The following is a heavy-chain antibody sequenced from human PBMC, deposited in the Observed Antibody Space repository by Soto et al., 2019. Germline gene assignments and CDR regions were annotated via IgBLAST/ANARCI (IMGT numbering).Heavy chain of an antibody. J-gene: IGHJ4*02. CDR1: GGSISSYY. D-gene: IGHD2-2*01. CDR2: IYYSGST. Sequence: PSETLSLTCTVPGGSISSYYWSWIRQPPGKGLEWIGYIYYSGSTNYNPSLKSRVTISVDTSKNQFSLKLSSVTAADTAVYYCARSLGYCSSTSCYFGPSLFDYWGQGTLVTVSS. CDR3: ARSLGYCSSTSCYFGPSLFDY. V-gene: IGHV4-59*01.